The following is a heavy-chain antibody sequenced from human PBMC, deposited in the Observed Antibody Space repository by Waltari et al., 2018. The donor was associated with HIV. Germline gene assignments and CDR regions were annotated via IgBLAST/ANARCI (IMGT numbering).Heavy chain of an antibody. Sequence: QVQLVASGGVVVQPGRSLRLSCAASGFTFSSYGMHWVRQAPGKGLEWVVVISYDGSNKYYADSVKGRFTISRDNSKNTLYLQMNSLRAEDTAVYYCAKDRHGVTIYGMDVWGQGTTVTVSS. CDR3: AKDRHGVTIYGMDV. CDR1: GFTFSSYG. V-gene: IGHV3-30*18. D-gene: IGHD4-17*01. J-gene: IGHJ6*02. CDR2: ISYDGSNK.